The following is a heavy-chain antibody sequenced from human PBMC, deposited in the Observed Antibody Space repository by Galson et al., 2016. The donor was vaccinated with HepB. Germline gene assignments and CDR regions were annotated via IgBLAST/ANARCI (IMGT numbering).Heavy chain of an antibody. CDR1: GFTFDDYA. J-gene: IGHJ4*02. D-gene: IGHD2-8*01. V-gene: IGHV3-72*01. CDR3: ARMANGADSD. Sequence: SLRLSCAASGFTFDDYAMHWVRQAPGKGLEWVGRIRNKRNNYITEYAASVIGRFTISRDDSRNSVDLQMNTLKTEDTAVYYCARMANGADSDWGQGTLVTVSS. CDR2: IRNKRNNYIT.